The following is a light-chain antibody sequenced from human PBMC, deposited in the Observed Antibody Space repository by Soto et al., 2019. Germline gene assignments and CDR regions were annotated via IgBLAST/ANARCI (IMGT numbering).Light chain of an antibody. V-gene: IGKV3-15*01. J-gene: IGKJ1*01. Sequence: EIVMTQSPATLSVSPGEGVTLSCRASQGVGSNFAWYQQKPGQSPRLLIYGASTRATGVPARFSGSGSGTEFTLTISGLQSEDFAVYYCQQYTKWWTFGQGTKVENK. CDR3: QQYTKWWT. CDR2: GAS. CDR1: QGVGSN.